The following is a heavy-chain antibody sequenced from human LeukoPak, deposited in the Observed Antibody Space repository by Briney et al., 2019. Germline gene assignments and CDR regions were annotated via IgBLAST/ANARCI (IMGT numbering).Heavy chain of an antibody. D-gene: IGHD3-22*01. CDR2: IIPILGIA. CDR1: GGTFSSYA. CDR3: ARTEYYYDSSGYYPAYGY. V-gene: IGHV1-69*04. Sequence: SVKVSCKASGGTFSSYAISWVRQAPGQGLEWMGRIIPILGIANYAQKFQGRVTMTRDTSITTAYMELSSLRSEDTAVYYCARTEYYYDSSGYYPAYGYWGQGTLVTVSS. J-gene: IGHJ4*02.